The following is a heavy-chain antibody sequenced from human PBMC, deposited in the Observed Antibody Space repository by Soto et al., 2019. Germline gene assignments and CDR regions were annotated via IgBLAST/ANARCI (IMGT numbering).Heavy chain of an antibody. CDR3: ARDPTIFGAEAYYYYGMDV. J-gene: IGHJ6*02. V-gene: IGHV6-1*01. CDR1: GDGVSSNSAA. CDR2: TYYRSKWYN. Sequence: PSQTLSLTCAISGDGVSSNSAAWNWIRQSPSRGLEWLGRTYYRSKWYNDYAVSVKSRITINPDTSKNQFSLQLNSVTPEDTAVYYCARDPTIFGAEAYYYYGMDVWGQGTTVTVSS. D-gene: IGHD3-3*01.